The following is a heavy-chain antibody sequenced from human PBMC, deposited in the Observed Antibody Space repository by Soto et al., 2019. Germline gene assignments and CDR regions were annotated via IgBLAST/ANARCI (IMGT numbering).Heavy chain of an antibody. Sequence: QVQLVQSGAEVKKPGSSVKVSCKASGGTFSSYAISWVRQAPGQGLEWMGGIIPIFGTANYAQKFQGRVTITADESTSKAYMELGSLRSEDTAVYCGASAGWGDSYGSYYFDYWGQGTLVSVAS. CDR3: ASAGWGDSYGSYYFDY. D-gene: IGHD5-18*01. CDR2: IIPIFGTA. J-gene: IGHJ4*02. V-gene: IGHV1-69*01. CDR1: GGTFSSYA.